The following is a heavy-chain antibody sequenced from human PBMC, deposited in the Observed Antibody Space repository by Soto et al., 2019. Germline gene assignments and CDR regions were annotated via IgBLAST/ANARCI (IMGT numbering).Heavy chain of an antibody. CDR2: IYWDDDK. D-gene: IGHD7-27*01. J-gene: IGHJ5*02. CDR1: GFSLSTSGVG. V-gene: IGHV2-5*02. CDR3: AHIWGGAGFDP. Sequence: QITLKESGPSLVKPTQTLTLTCTFSGFSLSTSGVGVGWIRQPPGKALEWLALIYWDDDKRYSPSLKGRLTTTKDTSKNQVVLTMTNMDPVDTAAYYCAHIWGGAGFDPWGQGTLVTVSS.